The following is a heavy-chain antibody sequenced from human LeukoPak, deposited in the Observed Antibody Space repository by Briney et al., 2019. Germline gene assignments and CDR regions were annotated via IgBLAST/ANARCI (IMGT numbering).Heavy chain of an antibody. CDR2: INHSGST. Sequence: SETLSLTCAVYGGSFSGYYWSWIRQPPGKGLEWIGEINHSGSTNYNPSLKSRVTISVDTSKNQFSLKLSSVTAADTAVYYCARRQQWPTIFDYWGQGTLVTVSS. J-gene: IGHJ4*02. CDR1: GGSFSGYY. CDR3: ARRQQWPTIFDY. V-gene: IGHV4-34*01. D-gene: IGHD6-19*01.